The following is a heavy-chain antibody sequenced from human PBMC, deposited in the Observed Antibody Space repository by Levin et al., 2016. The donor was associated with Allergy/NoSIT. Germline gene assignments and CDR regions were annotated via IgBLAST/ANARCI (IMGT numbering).Heavy chain of an antibody. CDR2: ISYDGSNK. CDR1: GFTFSSYG. CDR3: ARMPEYYYGSGTSHPYYYGMDV. J-gene: IGHJ6*02. V-gene: IGHV3-30*03. D-gene: IGHD3-10*01. Sequence: GGSLRLSCAASGFTFSSYGMHWVRQAPGKGLEWVAVISYDGSNKYYADSVKGRFTISRDNSKNTLYLQMNSLRAEDTAVYYCARMPEYYYGSGTSHPYYYGMDVWGQGTTVTVSS.